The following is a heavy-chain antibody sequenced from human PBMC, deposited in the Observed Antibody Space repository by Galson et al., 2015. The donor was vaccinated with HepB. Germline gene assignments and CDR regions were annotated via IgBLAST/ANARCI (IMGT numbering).Heavy chain of an antibody. CDR1: GGSISSGDYY. D-gene: IGHD6-13*01. Sequence: TLSLTCTVSGGSISSGDYYWSWIRQPPGKGLEWIGYIYYSGSTYYNPSLKSRVTISVDTSKNQFSLKLSSVTAADTAVYYCATNLPAFDASSWYYYYYYGMDVWGQGTTVTVSS. V-gene: IGHV4-30-4*01. CDR2: IYYSGST. CDR3: ATNLPAFDASSWYYYYYYGMDV. J-gene: IGHJ6*02.